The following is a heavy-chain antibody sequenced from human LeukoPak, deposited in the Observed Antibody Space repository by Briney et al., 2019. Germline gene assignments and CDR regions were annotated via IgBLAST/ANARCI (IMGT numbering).Heavy chain of an antibody. J-gene: IGHJ3*02. D-gene: IGHD4-17*01. V-gene: IGHV3-23*01. CDR2: ISGSGGST. Sequence: GGSLRLSCAASGFTFSSYAMSWVRQAPGKGLEWVSAISGSGGSTYYADSVKGRFTISRDNSKNTLYLQMNSLRVEDTAVYYCAKGRDYPDAFDIWGQGTMVTVSS. CDR3: AKGRDYPDAFDI. CDR1: GFTFSSYA.